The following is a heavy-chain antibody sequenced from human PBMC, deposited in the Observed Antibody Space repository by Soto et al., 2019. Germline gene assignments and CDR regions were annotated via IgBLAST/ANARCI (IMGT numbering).Heavy chain of an antibody. J-gene: IGHJ6*02. CDR3: AGDTYGLAV. CDR1: GASINNYY. Sequence: QVQMQESGPGLVKPSETLSLTCTVSGASINNYYCNWVRQPPGKGLEWIGSIHYSGTTHYNPSLESRGTISRDAARNQFSLRLRSVTAADAAVYYCAGDTYGLAVWGQGTTVTVSS. V-gene: IGHV4-59*01. CDR2: IHYSGTT.